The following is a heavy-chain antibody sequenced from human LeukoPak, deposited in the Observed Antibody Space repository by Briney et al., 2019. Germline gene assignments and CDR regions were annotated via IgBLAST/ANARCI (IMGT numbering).Heavy chain of an antibody. CDR3: ARGRDKGVAIDY. CDR2: TNHSGST. CDR1: GGSFSGYY. V-gene: IGHV4-34*01. J-gene: IGHJ4*02. D-gene: IGHD2-15*01. Sequence: SETLSLTCAVYGGSFSGYYWSWIRQPPGKGLEWIGETNHSGSTNYNPSLKSRVTISVDTSKNQFSLKLSSVTAADTAVYYCARGRDKGVAIDYWGQGTLVTVSS.